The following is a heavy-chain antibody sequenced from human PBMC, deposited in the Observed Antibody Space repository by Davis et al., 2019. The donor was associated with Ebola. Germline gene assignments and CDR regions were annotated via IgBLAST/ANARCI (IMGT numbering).Heavy chain of an antibody. D-gene: IGHD3-10*01. CDR1: GFTFSNYW. Sequence: GESLKISCAASGFTFSNYWMHWIRQAPGKGLEWVSYINSGSSIIYYAESVKGRFTISRDNAKNSLYLQMNSLRAEDTAVYYCARFYGSGSYYPYYFDYWGQGTLVTVSS. CDR3: ARFYGSGSYYPYYFDY. J-gene: IGHJ4*02. V-gene: IGHV3-48*04. CDR2: INSGSSII.